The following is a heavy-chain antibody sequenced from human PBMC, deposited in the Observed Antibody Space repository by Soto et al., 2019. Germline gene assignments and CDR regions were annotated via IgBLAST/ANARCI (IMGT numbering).Heavy chain of an antibody. CDR2: ISGSGGST. CDR1: GFTFSSYA. D-gene: IGHD4-17*01. CDR3: AHGDYDAPFFDY. Sequence: EVQLLESGGGLVQPGGSLRLSCAASGFTFSSYAMSWVRQAPGKGLEWVSAISGSGGSTYYADSVKGRFTISRDNSKNTLYLQMNRLRAEDTAVYYCAHGDYDAPFFDYWGQGTLVTVSS. V-gene: IGHV3-23*01. J-gene: IGHJ4*02.